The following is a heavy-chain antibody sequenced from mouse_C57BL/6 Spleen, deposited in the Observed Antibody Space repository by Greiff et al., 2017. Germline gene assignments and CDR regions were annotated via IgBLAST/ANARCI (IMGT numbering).Heavy chain of an antibody. D-gene: IGHD2-4*01. J-gene: IGHJ2*01. CDR1: GFTFSDYG. Sequence: EVKLVESGGGLVKPGGSLTLSCAASGFTFSDYGMHWVRQAPEKGLEWVAYISSGSSTIYYADTVKGRFTISRDNAKNTLFLQMTSLRAEDTAMYYCARNYDYGFDDWGQGTTLTVSS. CDR3: ARNYDYGFDD. V-gene: IGHV5-17*01. CDR2: ISSGSSTI.